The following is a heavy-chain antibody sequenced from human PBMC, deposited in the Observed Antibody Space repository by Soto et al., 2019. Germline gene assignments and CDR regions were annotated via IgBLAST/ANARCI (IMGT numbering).Heavy chain of an antibody. D-gene: IGHD2-15*01. V-gene: IGHV3-23*01. CDR1: GFTFSSYA. CDR3: AKDCSGGSCLDY. Sequence: EVQLLESGGGLVQPGGSLRLSCAASGFTFSSYAMSWVRQAPGKGLEWVSAISGSGGSTYYADSVKGRFTIPRDNSKNTLYLQMNSLRAEDTAVYYCAKDCSGGSCLDYWGQGTLVTVSS. J-gene: IGHJ4*02. CDR2: ISGSGGST.